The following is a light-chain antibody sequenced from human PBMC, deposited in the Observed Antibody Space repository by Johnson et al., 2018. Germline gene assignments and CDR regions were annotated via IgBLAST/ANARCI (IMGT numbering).Light chain of an antibody. CDR1: SSNIGNNY. V-gene: IGLV1-51*02. CDR3: GTWDSSLSAGKV. CDR2: ENN. J-gene: IGLJ1*01. Sequence: QSVLTQPPSVSAAPGQKVTISCSGSSSNIGNNYVSWYQQLPGTAPKLLIYENNKRPSGIPDRFSGSKSSTSDTRGITGLQPVDEADYYRGTWDSSLSAGKVFGTGTKVTVL.